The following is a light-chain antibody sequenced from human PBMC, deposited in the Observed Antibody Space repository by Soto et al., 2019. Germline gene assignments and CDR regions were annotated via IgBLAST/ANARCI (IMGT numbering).Light chain of an antibody. J-gene: IGLJ1*01. CDR2: EVT. Sequence: QSVLAQPASVSGSPGQSITIPCTGTTSDIGAYDYVSWYQQHPGKVPKLIIFEVTKRPSGFSSRFSGSKSGNTASLTISGLQAEDEADYYCCSYAGSYTFVFGIGTKVTVL. V-gene: IGLV2-14*01. CDR1: TSDIGAYDY. CDR3: CSYAGSYTFV.